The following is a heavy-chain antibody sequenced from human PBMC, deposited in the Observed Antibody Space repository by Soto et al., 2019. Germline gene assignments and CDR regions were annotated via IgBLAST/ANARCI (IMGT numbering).Heavy chain of an antibody. CDR3: ARGGAWLDDYPDGMDV. V-gene: IGHV4-31*03. CDR1: GGSISSGGYY. CDR2: IYYSGST. D-gene: IGHD4-17*01. J-gene: IGHJ6*02. Sequence: QVHLQESGPGLVKPSQTLSLTCTVSGGSISSGGYYWSWIRQHPGKGLEWIGYIYYSGSTYYNPSRKSRVTTSGAPPKNQITLQLCSVTAAATAVYYGARGGAWLDDYPDGMDVWGQGTTVTVSS.